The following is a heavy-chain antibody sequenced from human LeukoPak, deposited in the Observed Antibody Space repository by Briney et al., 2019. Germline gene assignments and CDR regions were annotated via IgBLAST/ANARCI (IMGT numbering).Heavy chain of an antibody. CDR1: GDSVRTYY. D-gene: IGHD1-14*01. J-gene: IGHJ3*02. CDR2: IYYSVTT. V-gene: IGHV4-59*08. Sequence: PSETLSLTCTVSGDSVRTYYWSWIRQSPGKGLELLGYIYYSVTTAYNPSVKGRLLISVDTSENQISLELSSVTASDTAVYYCTRQLIEEGSTRRNAFDIWGQGAKVIVSS. CDR3: TRQLIEEGSTRRNAFDI.